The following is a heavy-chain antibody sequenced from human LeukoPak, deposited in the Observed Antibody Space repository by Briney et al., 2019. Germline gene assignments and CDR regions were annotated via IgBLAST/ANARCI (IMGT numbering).Heavy chain of an antibody. D-gene: IGHD6-13*01. Sequence: GGSLRLSCTASGFNFNIHSMSWVRQAPGKGLEWVSVIYSGGSTYYADSVKGRFTISRHNSKNTLYLQMNSLRAEDTAVYYCARVSSSWPYYFDYWGQGTLVTVAS. J-gene: IGHJ4*02. V-gene: IGHV3-53*04. CDR1: GFNFNIHS. CDR2: IYSGGST. CDR3: ARVSSSWPYYFDY.